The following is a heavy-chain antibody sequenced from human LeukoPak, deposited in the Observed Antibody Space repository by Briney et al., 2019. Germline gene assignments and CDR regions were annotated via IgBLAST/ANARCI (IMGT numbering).Heavy chain of an antibody. CDR2: IYYSGST. CDR1: GGSISSSSYY. CDR3: ARQPGLSWWELPGYYYYYGMDV. J-gene: IGHJ6*02. V-gene: IGHV4-39*01. D-gene: IGHD2-15*01. Sequence: QTSETLSLTCTVSGGSISSSSYYWGWIRQPPGKGLEWIGSIYYSGSTYYNPSLKSRVTISVDTSKNQFSLKLSSVTAADTAVYYCARQPGLSWWELPGYYYYYGMDVWGQGTTVTVSS.